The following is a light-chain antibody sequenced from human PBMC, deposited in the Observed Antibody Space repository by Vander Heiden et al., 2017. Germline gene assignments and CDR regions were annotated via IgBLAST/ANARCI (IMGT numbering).Light chain of an antibody. CDR3: QQYYSTPT. J-gene: IGKJ5*01. V-gene: IGKV4-1*01. Sequence: DIVMTQSPDSLAVSLGERATINCKSSQSVLYRHNNKHYIAWYQQTPSPPPTLHICSASTRYAGLPHRFSGSASGTDFTLTISSLQAEDVAVYCCQQYYSTPTFGQGTRLEIK. CDR1: QSVLYRHNNKHY. CDR2: SAS.